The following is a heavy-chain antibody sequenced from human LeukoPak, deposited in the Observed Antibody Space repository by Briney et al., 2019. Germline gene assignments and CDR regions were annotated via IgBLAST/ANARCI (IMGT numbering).Heavy chain of an antibody. CDR3: ARGAGWFDP. CDR2: IYYSGST. V-gene: IGHV4-59*08. CDR1: GGSISSYY. D-gene: IGHD6-13*01. J-gene: IGHJ5*02. Sequence: TSETLPLTCTVSGGSISSYYWSWIRQPPGKGLEWIGYIYYSGSTNYNPSLKSRVTISVDTSKNQFSLKLSSVTAADTAVYYCARGAGWFDPWGQGTLVTVSS.